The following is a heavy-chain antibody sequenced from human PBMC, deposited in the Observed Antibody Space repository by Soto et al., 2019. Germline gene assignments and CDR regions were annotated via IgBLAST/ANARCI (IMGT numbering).Heavy chain of an antibody. Sequence: GGSLRLSCAASGFTFSSYGMHWVRQAPGKGLEWVAVIWFDGSNQYYADSVRGRFTISRDNPKNTLYLQMNSLRAEDTAVYYCARDPFPLETYYYSSGGDYYYFGMDVWGQGTTVTVSS. CDR2: IWFDGSNQ. J-gene: IGHJ6*02. D-gene: IGHD3-10*01. CDR1: GFTFSSYG. CDR3: ARDPFPLETYYYSSGGDYYYFGMDV. V-gene: IGHV3-33*01.